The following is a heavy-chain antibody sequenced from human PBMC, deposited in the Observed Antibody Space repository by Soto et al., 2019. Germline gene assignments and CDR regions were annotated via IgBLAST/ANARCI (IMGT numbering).Heavy chain of an antibody. CDR3: ARQSTGYSVEIYY. D-gene: IGHD1-1*01. J-gene: IGHJ4*01. CDR1: GGSINSSGYY. Sequence: SETLSLTFTVSGGSINSSGYYWCWIRQPPGKVPETNGAIYYSGSPNYDPSLASRYTILVVTYSNPCCLRCTSVTAADTAVYYCARQSTGYSVEIYYWGHGTLVTVSS. V-gene: IGHV4-39*01. CDR2: IYYSGSP.